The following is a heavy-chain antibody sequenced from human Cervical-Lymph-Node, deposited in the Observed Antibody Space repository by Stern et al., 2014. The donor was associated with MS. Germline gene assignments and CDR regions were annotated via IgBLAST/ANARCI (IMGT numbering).Heavy chain of an antibody. V-gene: IGHV3-74*01. Sequence: EVQLVESGGGLVQPGGSLRLSCTASGFTFRDYWMHWVRQAPGKGLEWVSLISNDGTPTTYADSVKGRFSISRDNAKNTVYLQMDSLSAEDTAVYFCARDGGNRAYDYWGQGTLVTVSS. CDR2: ISNDGTPT. CDR1: GFTFRDYW. CDR3: ARDGGNRAYDY. J-gene: IGHJ4*02. D-gene: IGHD4-23*01.